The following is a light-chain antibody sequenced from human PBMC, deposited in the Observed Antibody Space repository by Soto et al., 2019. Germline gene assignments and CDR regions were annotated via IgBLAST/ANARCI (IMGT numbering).Light chain of an antibody. CDR1: SSDVGGYNY. V-gene: IGLV2-8*01. J-gene: IGLJ3*02. Sequence: QSALTQPPSASGSPGQSVTISCTGTSSDVGGYNYVSWYQQHPGKAPKLMIYEVTKRPSGVPDRFSCSKSGNTASLTVSGLQDEDEADYYCSSYAGSNNLVFGGGTKLTVL. CDR3: SSYAGSNNLV. CDR2: EVT.